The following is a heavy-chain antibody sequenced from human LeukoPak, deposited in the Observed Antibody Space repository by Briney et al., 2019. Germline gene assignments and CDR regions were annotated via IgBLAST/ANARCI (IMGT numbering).Heavy chain of an antibody. CDR1: GFRFTSYW. V-gene: IGHV3-7*01. D-gene: IGHD2-15*01. CDR2: IGQDGSVK. Sequence: PGGSLRLSCAASGFRFTSYWMTWVRQAPGEGLEWVGNIGQDGSVKNYADSVKGRFTISRDNAKNSVFLQMNSLRAEDTAFYYCGNQCSGGICPENWGRGTLVTVSS. CDR3: GNQCSGGICPEN. J-gene: IGHJ4*02.